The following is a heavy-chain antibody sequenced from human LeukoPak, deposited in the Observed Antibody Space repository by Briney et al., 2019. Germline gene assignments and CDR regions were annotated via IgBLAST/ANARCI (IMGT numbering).Heavy chain of an antibody. D-gene: IGHD3/OR15-3a*01. V-gene: IGHV2-5*01. CDR1: GFSLSTRGVG. J-gene: IGHJ3*02. Sequence: SGPTLVNPTQTLTLTCTFSGFSLSTRGVGVGWIRQPPGKALEWLALIYWNDDKRYSPSLKSRLTITKDTSKNQVVLTMTNMDPVDAATYYCAHRQEGLDAFDIWGQGTMVTVSS. CDR2: IYWNDDK. CDR3: AHRQEGLDAFDI.